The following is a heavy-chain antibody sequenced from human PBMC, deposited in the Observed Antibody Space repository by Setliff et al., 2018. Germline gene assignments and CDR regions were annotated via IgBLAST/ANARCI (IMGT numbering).Heavy chain of an antibody. V-gene: IGHV4-34*01. J-gene: IGHJ4*02. D-gene: IGHD6-6*01. CDR2: INHSGGT. CDR3: ARGRNIAIRLLDS. Sequence: SETLSLTCAASGGTFTYYYWTWIRQAPGKGLEWIGEINHSGGTNYNPSLKSRATISIDTSKNQFSLNLRSVTAADTAVYYCARGRNIAIRLLDSWGQGNLVTVSS. CDR1: GGTFTYYY.